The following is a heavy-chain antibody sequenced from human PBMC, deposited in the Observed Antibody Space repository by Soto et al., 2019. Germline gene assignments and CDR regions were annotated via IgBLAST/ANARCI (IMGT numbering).Heavy chain of an antibody. Sequence: EVQLLESGGGLVQPGGSLRLSCAASGFTFSNYAMTWVRQAPGKGLEWVSVITGSSGGTYFVDSVKGRFTISRDNSKNTVYLRMNSLRAEDTAVYYCANRPRTAAGFDYWGQGTLVTVSS. J-gene: IGHJ4*02. CDR3: ANRPRTAAGFDY. V-gene: IGHV3-23*01. CDR2: ITGSSGGT. CDR1: GFTFSNYA. D-gene: IGHD6-13*01.